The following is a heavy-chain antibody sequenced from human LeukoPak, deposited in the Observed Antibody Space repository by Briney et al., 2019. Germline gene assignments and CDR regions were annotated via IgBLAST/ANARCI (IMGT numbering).Heavy chain of an antibody. CDR1: GFTFNNAW. CDR2: IRSKTDCGTT. CDR3: TTRELRYYGSGTYPVAFDI. Sequence: PGGSLRLSCAASGFTFNNAWMNWVRLAPGKGLEWVGRIRSKTDCGTTDYAAPVKGRFTVSRDDSIHTLYLQMHSLKTEDTAVYYCTTRELRYYGSGTYPVAFDIWGQGTMVTVSS. J-gene: IGHJ3*02. D-gene: IGHD3-10*01. V-gene: IGHV3-15*01.